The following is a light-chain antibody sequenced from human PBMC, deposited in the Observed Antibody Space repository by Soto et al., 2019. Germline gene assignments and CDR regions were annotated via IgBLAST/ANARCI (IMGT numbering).Light chain of an antibody. V-gene: IGKV1-5*01. CDR2: HAS. CDR3: QHYNSYSEA. Sequence: DIPLTQSRSTLRASIGERXPIXCRASQSISNWLAWYQQKPGTAPKLLIYHASTLESGVPSRFSGSGSGTEFTVTISSLQPDDFATYYCQHYNSYSEAFGQGTKVDIK. J-gene: IGKJ1*01. CDR1: QSISNW.